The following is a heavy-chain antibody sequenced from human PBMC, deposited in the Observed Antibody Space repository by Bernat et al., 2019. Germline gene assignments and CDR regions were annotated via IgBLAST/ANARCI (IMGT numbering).Heavy chain of an antibody. CDR3: ARVGGHCSSTSCYYCYYYMDV. D-gene: IGHD2-2*01. V-gene: IGHV4-59*01. Sequence: QVQLQQWGAGLLKPSETLSLTCTVSGGSISSYYWSWIRQPPGKGLEWIGYIYYSGSTNYNPSLKSRVTISVDTSKNQFSLKLSSVTAADTAVYYCARVGGHCSSTSCYYCYYYMDVWGKGTTVTVSS. CDR2: IYYSGST. CDR1: GGSISSYY. J-gene: IGHJ6*03.